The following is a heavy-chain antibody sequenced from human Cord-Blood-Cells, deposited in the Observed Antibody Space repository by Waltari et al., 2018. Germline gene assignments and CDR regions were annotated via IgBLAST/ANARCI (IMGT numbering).Heavy chain of an antibody. Sequence: QVQLVESGGGVVQPGRSLRLSCAASGFTFSRSAMHWVRQAPGKGLEWVAVISYDGSNKYYADSVKGRFTISRDNSKNTLYLQMNSLRAEDTAVYYCARDLNYDYWGQGTLVTVSS. D-gene: IGHD1-7*01. CDR3: ARDLNYDY. J-gene: IGHJ4*02. V-gene: IGHV3-30*04. CDR1: GFTFSRSA. CDR2: ISYDGSNK.